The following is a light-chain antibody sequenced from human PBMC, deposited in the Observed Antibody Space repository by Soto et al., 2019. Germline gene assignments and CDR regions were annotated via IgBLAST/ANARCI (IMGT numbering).Light chain of an antibody. CDR3: HQRSNWPPIT. CDR2: DAS. CDR1: QSVNTY. J-gene: IGKJ5*01. V-gene: IGKV3-11*01. Sequence: EIVLTQSPATLSLSPGERATLSCRASQSVNTYLAWYQQKPGQAPRLLIYDASNRATGIPARFSGSGSGTDFTLTISSLEPEDFAVYYCHQRSNWPPITFGQGTRLEIK.